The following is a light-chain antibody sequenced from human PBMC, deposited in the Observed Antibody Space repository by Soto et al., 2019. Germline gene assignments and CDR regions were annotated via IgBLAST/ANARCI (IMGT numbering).Light chain of an antibody. Sequence: PGEGATLSCRASQSVSSSYLAWYQQKPGQAPRLLIYGASSRATGIPDRFSGSGSGTDFTLTISRLDPEDFAVYYCHQYGSSPYTFGQGTKLEIK. CDR3: HQYGSSPYT. V-gene: IGKV3-20*01. J-gene: IGKJ2*01. CDR2: GAS. CDR1: QSVSSSY.